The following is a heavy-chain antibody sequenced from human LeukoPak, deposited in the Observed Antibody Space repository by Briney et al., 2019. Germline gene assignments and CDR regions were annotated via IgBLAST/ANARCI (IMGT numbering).Heavy chain of an antibody. J-gene: IGHJ4*02. D-gene: IGHD2-8*02. Sequence: GGSLRLSCAASGFTFSTYGVHWVRQAPGKGLEWVAIIWYDGSNAYYADSVKGRFTISRDNSRNTLYLQMNSLRAEDTAVYYCAKFTTPTGFDYWGQGTLVTVSS. V-gene: IGHV3-30*02. CDR1: GFTFSTYG. CDR2: IWYDGSNA. CDR3: AKFTTPTGFDY.